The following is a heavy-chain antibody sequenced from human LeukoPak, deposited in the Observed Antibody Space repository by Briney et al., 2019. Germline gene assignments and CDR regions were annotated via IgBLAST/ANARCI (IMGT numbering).Heavy chain of an antibody. J-gene: IGHJ6*03. CDR2: IYPGDSDT. CDR3: ARQGWSSTAYYHIDV. Sequence: GESLKISCKGSGYSFTSYWIAWVRQMPGKGLEWMGIIYPGDSDTRYSPSFEGQVTISADKSITTAYLQWTSVKASDTAMHYCARQGWSSTAYYHIDVWGKGTTVTVSS. D-gene: IGHD2-2*01. V-gene: IGHV5-51*01. CDR1: GYSFTSYW.